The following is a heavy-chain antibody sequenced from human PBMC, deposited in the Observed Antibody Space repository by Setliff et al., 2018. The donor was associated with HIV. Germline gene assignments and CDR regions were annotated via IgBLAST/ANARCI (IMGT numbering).Heavy chain of an antibody. J-gene: IGHJ3*02. CDR1: GGAMSRNNYY. CDR3: ARRERYYDILTGRVSDGFDI. CDR2: ILYGGTT. Sequence: SETLSLTCTVSGGAMSRNNYYWGWIRQPPGKGLEWIANILYGGTTYYNPSLRSRVTLSVDMSNNQFSLRLTSVTAADTAVYYCARRERYYDILTGRVSDGFDIWGQGTMVTVSS. D-gene: IGHD3-9*01. V-gene: IGHV4-39*01.